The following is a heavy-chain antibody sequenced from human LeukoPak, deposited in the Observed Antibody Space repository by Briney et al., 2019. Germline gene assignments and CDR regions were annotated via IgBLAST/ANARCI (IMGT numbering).Heavy chain of an antibody. Sequence: PGRSLRLSCAASGFTFSSYAMHWVRQAPGKGLEWVAVISYDGSNKYHADSVKGRFTISRDNAKNSLYLQMNSLRAEDMALYYCAKDIRYSSSSMGFDYWGQGTLVTVSS. D-gene: IGHD6-6*01. CDR1: GFTFSSYA. V-gene: IGHV3-30-3*01. CDR3: AKDIRYSSSSMGFDY. J-gene: IGHJ4*02. CDR2: ISYDGSNK.